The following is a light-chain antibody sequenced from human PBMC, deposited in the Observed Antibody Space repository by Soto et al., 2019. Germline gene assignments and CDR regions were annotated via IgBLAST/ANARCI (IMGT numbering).Light chain of an antibody. J-gene: IGLJ1*01. CDR3: SSFTTSSTYV. Sequence: QSVLTQPAPVSGSPGQSIAISCTGTSSDVGLYNYVSWYQQHPDKVPKLIIYDVTNRPSGVSDRFSGSKSGNTASLTISGLQADDEADYYCSSFTTSSTYVFGTGTKVTVL. CDR2: DVT. CDR1: SSDVGLYNY. V-gene: IGLV2-14*01.